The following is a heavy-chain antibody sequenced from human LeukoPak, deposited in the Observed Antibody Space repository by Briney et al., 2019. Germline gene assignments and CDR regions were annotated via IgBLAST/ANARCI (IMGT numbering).Heavy chain of an antibody. V-gene: IGHV3-48*04. Sequence: GGSLRLSCAASGFTFSSYSMNWVRQAPGKGLEWVSYISSSSSTIYCADSVKGRFTISRDNAKNSLYLQMNSLRAEDTAVYYCARTEVAGSFDYWGQGTLVTVSS. CDR3: ARTEVAGSFDY. J-gene: IGHJ4*02. CDR1: GFTFSSYS. D-gene: IGHD6-19*01. CDR2: ISSSSSTI.